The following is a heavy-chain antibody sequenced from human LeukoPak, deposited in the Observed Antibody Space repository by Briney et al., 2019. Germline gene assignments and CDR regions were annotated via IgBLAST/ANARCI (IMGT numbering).Heavy chain of an antibody. CDR1: GDSISNYY. CDR3: AGDSRSVAGLDY. D-gene: IGHD6-19*01. J-gene: IGHJ4*02. V-gene: IGHV4-4*07. Sequence: ASETLSLTCTVSGDSISNYYWSWIRQPAGKGLEWIGRTYTSGSTNYNPSLRGRVTMSVDTSKNQFSLRLSSVTSADTAVYYCAGDSRSVAGLDYWGQGTLVTVSS. CDR2: TYTSGST.